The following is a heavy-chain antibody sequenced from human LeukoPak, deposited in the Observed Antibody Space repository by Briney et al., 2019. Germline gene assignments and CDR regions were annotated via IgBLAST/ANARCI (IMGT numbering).Heavy chain of an antibody. J-gene: IGHJ4*02. Sequence: LTGGSLRLSCAASGFTFSSYGMHWVRQAPGKGLEWVAVISYDGSNKYYADSVKGRFTISRDNSKNTLYLQMNSLRAEDTAVYYCAEGSRGFDYWGQGTLVTVSS. CDR1: GFTFSSYG. CDR3: AEGSRGFDY. D-gene: IGHD3-10*01. CDR2: ISYDGSNK. V-gene: IGHV3-30*18.